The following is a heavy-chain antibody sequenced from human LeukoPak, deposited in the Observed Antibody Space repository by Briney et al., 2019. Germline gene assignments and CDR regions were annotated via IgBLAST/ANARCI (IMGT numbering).Heavy chain of an antibody. Sequence: SETLSLTCAVYGGSFSGYYWSWIRQPPGKGLEWIGEINHSGSTNYNPSLKSRVTISVGTSKNQFSLKLSSVTAADTAVYYCARVRGALNGGGWFDPWGQGTLVTVSS. D-gene: IGHD3-16*01. CDR1: GGSFSGYY. CDR3: ARVRGALNGGGWFDP. CDR2: INHSGST. J-gene: IGHJ5*02. V-gene: IGHV4-34*01.